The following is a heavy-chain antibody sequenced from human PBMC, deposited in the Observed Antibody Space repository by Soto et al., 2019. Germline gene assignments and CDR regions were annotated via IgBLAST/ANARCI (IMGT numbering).Heavy chain of an antibody. CDR1: AFNFSSYD. D-gene: IGHD2-8*01. J-gene: IGHJ2*01. V-gene: IGHV3-30*18. CDR3: AKAAWCNGQSCYWYVDL. Sequence: QGQLVECGGGVVQPGRSLRLSCAASAFNFSSYDMHWVRQAPGKGLEWVAFISSGGSSKYYADALKGRLTVSRDNSKNTLFRQLANVRPDDTCIYYCAKAAWCNGQSCYWYVDLWGRGTRVTVSS. CDR2: ISSGGSSK.